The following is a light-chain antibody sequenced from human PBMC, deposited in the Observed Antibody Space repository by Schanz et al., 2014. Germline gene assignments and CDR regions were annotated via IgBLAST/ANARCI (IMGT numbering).Light chain of an antibody. CDR1: SSDVGGDNF. CDR2: DVS. CDR3: TSYAGSNNFGV. V-gene: IGLV2-8*01. J-gene: IGLJ1*01. Sequence: QSALTQPPSASGSPGQSVTISCTGTSSDVGGDNFVSWYQQHPGKAPKLMIYDVSKRPSGVPDRFSGSKSAYTASLTVSGLQAEDEADYYCTSYAGSNNFGVFGTGTKLTVL.